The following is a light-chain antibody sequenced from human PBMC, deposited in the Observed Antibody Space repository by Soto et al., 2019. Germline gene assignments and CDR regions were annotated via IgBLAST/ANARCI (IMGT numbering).Light chain of an antibody. CDR3: QQHSDWPLT. CDR1: PSVTNF. CDR2: DAS. Sequence: EIVLTQSPATLSLSPGERATLSCGASPSVTNFLAWYQQNPGQAPRLLIFDASNRATGIPGRFSGSGSGTDFTLTISSLEPEDFAVYYCQQHSDWPLTFGGGTKVDIK. V-gene: IGKV3-11*01. J-gene: IGKJ4*01.